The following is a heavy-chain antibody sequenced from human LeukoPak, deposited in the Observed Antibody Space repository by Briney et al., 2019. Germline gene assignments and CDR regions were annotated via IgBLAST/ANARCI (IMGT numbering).Heavy chain of an antibody. Sequence: SETLSLTCAVYGGSFSGYYWSWIRQPQGKGLEWIGEINHSGSTNYNPSLKRRVTISVDTSKNQYSLKLSPDTTADTAVYYCARGPLGAAPKNYYYMDVWGKGTTVTVSS. V-gene: IGHV4-34*01. CDR1: GGSFSGYY. CDR3: ARGPLGAAPKNYYYMDV. J-gene: IGHJ6*03. D-gene: IGHD3-10*01. CDR2: INHSGST.